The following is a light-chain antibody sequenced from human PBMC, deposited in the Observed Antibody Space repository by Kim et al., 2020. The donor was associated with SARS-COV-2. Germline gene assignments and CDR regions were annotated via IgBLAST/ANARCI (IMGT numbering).Light chain of an antibody. CDR1: QSVSSS. J-gene: IGKJ1*01. CDR3: QQYNNWWT. CDR2: GAS. Sequence: SVALGERVTLSGRASQSVSSSLAWYQQKPGQAPRLLIYGASTRATGIPARFSGSGSGTEFTLTISSLQSEDFAVYYCQQYNNWWTFGQGTKVDIK. V-gene: IGKV3-15*01.